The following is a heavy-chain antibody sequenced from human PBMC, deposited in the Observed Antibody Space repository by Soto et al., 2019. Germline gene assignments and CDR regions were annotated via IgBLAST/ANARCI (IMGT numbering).Heavy chain of an antibody. V-gene: IGHV1-8*01. CDR3: ARGWNPYDFWSGNWYFDL. J-gene: IGHJ2*01. D-gene: IGHD3-3*01. CDR2: MNPNSGST. CDR1: GYTFTSYD. Sequence: ASVKVSCKASGYTFTSYDINWVRQATGQGLEWMGWMNPNSGSTGYAQKFQGRVTMTRNTSISTAYMELSSLRSEDTAVYYCARGWNPYDFWSGNWYFDLWGRGTLVTVSS.